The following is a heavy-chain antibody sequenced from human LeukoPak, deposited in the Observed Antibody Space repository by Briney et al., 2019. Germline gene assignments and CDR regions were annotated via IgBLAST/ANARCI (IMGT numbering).Heavy chain of an antibody. J-gene: IGHJ4*02. CDR2: ISWNSGSI. CDR3: TRSGYYGSGSHGDY. V-gene: IGHV3-9*01. CDR1: GFTVDNYA. D-gene: IGHD3-10*01. Sequence: GGSLRLSCAASGFTVDNYAMHWVRQAPGKGLERVSGISWNSGSIGYADSVKGRFTISRDNAKNSLYLQMNSLRPEDTALYYCTRSGYYGSGSHGDYWGQGTLVTVSS.